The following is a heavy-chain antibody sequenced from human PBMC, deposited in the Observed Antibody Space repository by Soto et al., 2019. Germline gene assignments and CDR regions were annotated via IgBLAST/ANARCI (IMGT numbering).Heavy chain of an antibody. J-gene: IGHJ6*02. CDR1: GYSFTSYW. CDR3: ARHGIWFGESLYRYGMDV. V-gene: IGHV5-10-1*01. Sequence: GESLKISCKGSGYSFTSYWISWVRQMPGKGLEWMGRIDPSDSYTNYSPSFQGHVTISADKSISTAYLQWSSLKASDTAMYYCARHGIWFGESLYRYGMDVWGQGTTVTVSS. CDR2: IDPSDSYT. D-gene: IGHD3-10*01.